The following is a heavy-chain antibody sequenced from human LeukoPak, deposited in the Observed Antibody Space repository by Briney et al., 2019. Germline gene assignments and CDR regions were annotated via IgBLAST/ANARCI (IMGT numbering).Heavy chain of an antibody. D-gene: IGHD6-19*01. CDR2: IRYDGSNK. J-gene: IGHJ4*02. Sequence: GGSLRLSCAASGFTFSSYGMHWVRQAPGKGLEWVAFIRYDGSNKYYADSVKGRFTISRDNSKNTLYLQMNSLRAEGTAVYYCAKSGIAVAGVDYWGQGTLVTVSS. V-gene: IGHV3-30*02. CDR1: GFTFSSYG. CDR3: AKSGIAVAGVDY.